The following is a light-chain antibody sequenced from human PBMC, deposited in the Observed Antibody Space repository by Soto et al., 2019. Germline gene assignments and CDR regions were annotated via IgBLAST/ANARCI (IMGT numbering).Light chain of an antibody. CDR3: QQYTTYWT. CDR2: DAS. Sequence: DIQLTQSPSTLSASLGDRVTITCRASETVSRWLAWYQQKPGKAPKLLIFDASTLESGVPSRFSGSGSGTEFTLTISSLQSDDFATDYCQQYTTYWTFGQGTKVEIK. CDR1: ETVSRW. V-gene: IGKV1-5*01. J-gene: IGKJ1*01.